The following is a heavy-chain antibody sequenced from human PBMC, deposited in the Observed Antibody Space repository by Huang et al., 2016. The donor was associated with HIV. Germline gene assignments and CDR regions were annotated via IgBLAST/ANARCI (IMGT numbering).Heavy chain of an antibody. D-gene: IGHD1-26*01. V-gene: IGHV3-30*18. Sequence: VQLVESGGGVVQPGRSLRLACAASGFSFSTYGLHWVRQAPGKGLEGVEVISYDGSNKYYAHSVKGRFTISRDTSENKVYLQMNSLRHEDTAVYYCAKDGADEEWDIDYWGQGTLVTVSS. J-gene: IGHJ4*02. CDR1: GFSFSTYG. CDR2: ISYDGSNK. CDR3: AKDGADEEWDIDY.